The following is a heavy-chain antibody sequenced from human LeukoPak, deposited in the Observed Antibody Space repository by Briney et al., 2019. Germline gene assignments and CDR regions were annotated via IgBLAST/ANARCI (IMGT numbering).Heavy chain of an antibody. V-gene: IGHV1-3*01. Sequence: GASVTVSCTASGYTFTSFAMHWVRQAPGQRLEWMGWINADNGYTKYSQKFQGRLTITRDTSASTAYMELSSLRSEDTAVYYCARDGLVVVPVAMEYRNWFDPWGQGTLVTVSS. D-gene: IGHD2-2*01. CDR1: GYTFTSFA. J-gene: IGHJ5*02. CDR2: INADNGYT. CDR3: ARDGLVVVPVAMEYRNWFDP.